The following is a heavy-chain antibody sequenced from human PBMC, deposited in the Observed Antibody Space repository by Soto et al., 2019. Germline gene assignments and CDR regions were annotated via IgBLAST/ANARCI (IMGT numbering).Heavy chain of an antibody. CDR3: ARDLYPLGEYYFDY. J-gene: IGHJ4*02. D-gene: IGHD2-2*02. V-gene: IGHV3-33*01. CDR1: GFTFSSYG. Sequence: QVQLVESGGGVVQPGGSLRLSCAASGFTFSSYGMHWVRQAPGKGLEWVAVIWYDGSNKYYADSVKGRFTISRDNSKNTLYLQMNSLRAEDTAVYYCARDLYPLGEYYFDYWGQGTLVTVSS. CDR2: IWYDGSNK.